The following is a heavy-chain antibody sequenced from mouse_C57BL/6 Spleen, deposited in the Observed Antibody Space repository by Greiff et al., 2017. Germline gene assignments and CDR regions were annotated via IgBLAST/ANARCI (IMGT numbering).Heavy chain of an antibody. CDR1: GYTFTDYE. Sequence: QVQLQQSGAELVRPGASVTLSCKASGYTFTDYEMHWVKQTPVHGLEWIGAIDPATGGTAYNQKFKGKAILTADKSSSTAYMELRSLTSEDSAVYYCTSSMITAWFAYGGQETLVTVSA. CDR2: IDPATGGT. V-gene: IGHV1-15*01. J-gene: IGHJ3*01. D-gene: IGHD2-4*01. CDR3: TSSMITAWFAY.